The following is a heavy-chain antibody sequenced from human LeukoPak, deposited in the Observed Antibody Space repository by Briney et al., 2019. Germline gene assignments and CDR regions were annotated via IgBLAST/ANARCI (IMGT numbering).Heavy chain of an antibody. CDR2: IYSGGST. CDR3: ARDRGGVGATNYDAFDI. J-gene: IGHJ3*02. Sequence: GGSLRLSCAASGFTVSSNYMSWVRQAPGKGLEWVSVIYSGGSTYYADSVKGRFTISRDNSKNTLYLQMNSLRAEDTAVYYCARDRGGVGATNYDAFDIWGQGTMVTVSS. CDR1: GFTVSSNY. V-gene: IGHV3-66*01. D-gene: IGHD1-26*01.